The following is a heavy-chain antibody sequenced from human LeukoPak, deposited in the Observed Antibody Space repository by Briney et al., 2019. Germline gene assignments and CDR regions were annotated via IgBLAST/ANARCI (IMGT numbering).Heavy chain of an antibody. CDR2: IKQDGSEK. D-gene: IGHD6-13*01. Sequence: GGSLRLSCAASGFTFSSYWMSWVRQAPGKGLEWVANIKQDGSEKYYVDSVKGRFTISRDNAKNSLYLQMNSLRAEDTGEYYCARGYSSSWDAFDIWGQGTMVTVSS. J-gene: IGHJ3*02. CDR1: GFTFSSYW. CDR3: ARGYSSSWDAFDI. V-gene: IGHV3-7*01.